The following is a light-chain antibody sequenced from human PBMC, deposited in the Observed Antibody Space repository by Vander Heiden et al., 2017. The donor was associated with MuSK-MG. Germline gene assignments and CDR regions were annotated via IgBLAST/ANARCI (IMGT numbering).Light chain of an antibody. CDR3: AACDDSLRGRV. J-gene: IGLJ3*02. CDR2: SNK. CDR1: SSNIGSNY. V-gene: IGLV1-47*02. Sequence: VLTHSPSASAAPGLRVTISCSGSSSNIGSNYVYWYQQLPVTAPKLLIYSNKQRPSVVPGGFSGSKSGTSASLAISGLRSEDEADYYCAACDDSLRGRVFGGGTKLTVL.